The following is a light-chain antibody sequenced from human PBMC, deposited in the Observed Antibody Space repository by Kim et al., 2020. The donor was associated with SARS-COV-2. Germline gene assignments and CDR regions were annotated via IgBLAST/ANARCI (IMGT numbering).Light chain of an antibody. CDR1: QYIGID. J-gene: IGKJ2*01. Sequence: SASGGDRFPITCRASQYIGIDLGWYQHRPGKAPRVLFYASSTLQSGVPSRFSGSGSGTHFTLTINGLQPEDSATYYCLQDTTYPYTFGQGTKLEI. CDR2: ASS. CDR3: LQDTTYPYT. V-gene: IGKV1-6*02.